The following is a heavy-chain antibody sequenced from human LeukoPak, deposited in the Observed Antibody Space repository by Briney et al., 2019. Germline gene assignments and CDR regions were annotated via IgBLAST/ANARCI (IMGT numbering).Heavy chain of an antibody. D-gene: IGHD6-13*01. J-gene: IGHJ4*02. CDR3: ARFSAAAGTFDY. Sequence: PSETLSLTCTVSGGSISSSSYYWGWIRQPPGKGLEWIGNIYYSGTTYYNPSLKSRVTISVDTSKNQFSPKLSSVTAADTSVYYCARFSAAAGTFDYWGQGTLVTVSS. CDR1: GGSISSSSYY. CDR2: IYYSGTT. V-gene: IGHV4-39*01.